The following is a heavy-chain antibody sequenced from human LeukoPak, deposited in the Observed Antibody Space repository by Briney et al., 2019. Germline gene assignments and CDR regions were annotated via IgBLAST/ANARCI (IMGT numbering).Heavy chain of an antibody. CDR3: ARSLRDAFDI. CDR1: GFTFSHFW. V-gene: IGHV3-74*01. Sequence: GGSLRLSCAASGFTFSHFWMHWVRQAPGKGLVWIARIKGDGISTNYAAPVQGRFTISRDNAKNSLYLQMNSLRAEDTAVYYCARSLRDAFDIWGQGTMVTVSS. J-gene: IGHJ3*02. CDR2: IKGDGIST.